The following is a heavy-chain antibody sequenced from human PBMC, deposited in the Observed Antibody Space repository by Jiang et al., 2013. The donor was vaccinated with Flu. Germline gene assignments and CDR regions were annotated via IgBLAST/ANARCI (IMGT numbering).Heavy chain of an antibody. CDR1: GFTFSSYW. CDR3: AARRMGDSSGSFDY. J-gene: IGHJ4*02. CDR2: INGDGSST. D-gene: IGHD3-22*01. Sequence: QLVESGGGLVQPGGSLRLSCAASGFTFSSYWMHWVRQVPGKGLVWVSRINGDGSSTFYADSAKGRFTISRDNAQNSLYLQMNSLRAEDTAVYYCAARRMGDSSGSFDYWGQGTLVTASS. V-gene: IGHV3-74*01.